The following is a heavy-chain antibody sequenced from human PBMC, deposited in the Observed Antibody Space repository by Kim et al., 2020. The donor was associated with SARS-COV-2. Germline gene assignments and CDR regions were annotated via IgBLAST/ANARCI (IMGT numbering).Heavy chain of an antibody. CDR3: ARWYSSSRPFDY. D-gene: IGHD6-6*01. J-gene: IGHJ4*02. V-gene: IGHV3-21*01. Sequence: YYADSVKGRFTIARDNAKNSLYLQMNSLRAEDTAVYYCARWYSSSRPFDYWGQGTLVTVSS.